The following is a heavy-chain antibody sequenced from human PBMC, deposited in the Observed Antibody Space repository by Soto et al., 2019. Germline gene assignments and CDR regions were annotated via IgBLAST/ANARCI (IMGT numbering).Heavy chain of an antibody. CDR2: ITTAGDT. CDR3: ARELHGGSDGIDV. Sequence: EVQLVESGGGLVQPGGSLRLSCADSGFTFSNYDMHWVRQVTGKGLEWVSGITTAGDTYYPGSVKCRFTISREKAKNSLYLHKNSLSAGDTAVYYCARELHGGSDGIDVWGQGTPVTVSS. V-gene: IGHV3-13*01. J-gene: IGHJ6*02. CDR1: GFTFSNYD.